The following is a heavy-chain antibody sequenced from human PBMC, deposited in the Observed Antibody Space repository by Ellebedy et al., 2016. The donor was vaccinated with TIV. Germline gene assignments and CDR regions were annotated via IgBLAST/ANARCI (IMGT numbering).Heavy chain of an antibody. D-gene: IGHD2-15*01. Sequence: GESLKISCAASGFTFSSYWMHWVRQAPGKGLVWVSRINSDGSSTSYADSVKGRFTISRDNAKNTLYLQMNSLRAEDTAVYYCARGGWYCSGGSCYHSEYWGQGTLVTVSS. J-gene: IGHJ4*02. CDR1: GFTFSSYW. CDR3: ARGGWYCSGGSCYHSEY. CDR2: INSDGSST. V-gene: IGHV3-74*01.